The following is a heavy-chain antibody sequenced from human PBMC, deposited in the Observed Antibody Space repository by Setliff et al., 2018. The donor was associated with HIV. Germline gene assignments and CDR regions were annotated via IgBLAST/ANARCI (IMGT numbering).Heavy chain of an antibody. Sequence: PGESLKISCAASGFPFSSHWMHWARQAPGKGLVWVSRINGDGRSINYADAVKGRFTISRDNAKNTLYLQMNSLRAEDTAVYYCARGGSYSPGDYWGQGALVTVSS. CDR3: ARGGSYSPGDY. CDR2: INGDGRSI. J-gene: IGHJ4*02. D-gene: IGHD1-26*01. CDR1: GFPFSSHW. V-gene: IGHV3-74*01.